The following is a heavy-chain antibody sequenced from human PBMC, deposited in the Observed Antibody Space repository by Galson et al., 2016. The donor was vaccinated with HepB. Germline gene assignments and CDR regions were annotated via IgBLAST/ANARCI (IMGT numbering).Heavy chain of an antibody. CDR1: GYTFTSYD. J-gene: IGHJ6*02. V-gene: IGHV1-8*01. D-gene: IGHD3-22*01. CDR3: ARTYYYDSSGIYYYYYGMDV. Sequence: SVKVSCKASGYTFTSYDINWVRQATGQGLEWMGWMNPNSGNTRYAQKFQGRVTMTRNTSISPAYMELSSLRSEDTAVYYCARTYYYDSSGIYYYYYGMDVWGQGTTVTVSS. CDR2: MNPNSGNT.